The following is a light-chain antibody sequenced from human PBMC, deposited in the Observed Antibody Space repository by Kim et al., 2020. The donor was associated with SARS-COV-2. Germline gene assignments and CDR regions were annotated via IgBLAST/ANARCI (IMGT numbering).Light chain of an antibody. CDR2: YDS. V-gene: IGLV3-21*04. CDR1: NIGSKS. J-gene: IGLJ2*01. CDR3: QVWDSNSDHVV. Sequence: APGKTARVTCGGNNIGSKSVHWYQQEPGQAPVLVIYYDSDRPSGIPERFSGSNSGNTATLTISRVEAGDEADYYCQVWDSNSDHVVFGGWTQLTVL.